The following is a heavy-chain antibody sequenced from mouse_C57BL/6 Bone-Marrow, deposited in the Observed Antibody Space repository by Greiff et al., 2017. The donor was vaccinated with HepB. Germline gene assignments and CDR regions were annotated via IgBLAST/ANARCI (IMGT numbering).Heavy chain of an antibody. V-gene: IGHV1-15*01. CDR1: GYTFTDYE. J-gene: IGHJ4*01. Sequence: QVQLQQSGAELVRPGASVTLSCKASGYTFTDYEMHWVKQTPVHGLEWIGAIDPETGGTAYNQKFKVKAILTADKSSSTAYMELRSLTSEDSAVYYCTRGDSADHCYAMDYWGQGTSVTVSS. CDR2: IDPETGGT. CDR3: TRGDSADHCYAMDY. D-gene: IGHD3-3*01.